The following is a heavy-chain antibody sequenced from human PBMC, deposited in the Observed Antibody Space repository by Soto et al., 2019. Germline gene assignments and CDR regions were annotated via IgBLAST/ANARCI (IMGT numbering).Heavy chain of an antibody. D-gene: IGHD7-27*01. CDR2: INPSGGST. CDR1: GYTFTGYY. Sequence: GASVKVSCKASGYTFTGYYMHWVRQAPGQGLEWMGIINPSGGSTSYAQKFQGRVTMTRDTSTSTVYMELSSLRSEDTAVYYCARNWVAQRGDDAFDIWGQGTMVTVSS. V-gene: IGHV1-46*03. J-gene: IGHJ3*02. CDR3: ARNWVAQRGDDAFDI.